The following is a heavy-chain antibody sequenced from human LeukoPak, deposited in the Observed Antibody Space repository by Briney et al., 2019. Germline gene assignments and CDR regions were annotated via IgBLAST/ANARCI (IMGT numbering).Heavy chain of an antibody. Sequence: GASVKVSCKSSGYTFTSYGISWVRQAPGQGLEWMGWISAYNGNTNYAQKLQGRVTMTTDTSTSTAYMELRSLRSDDTAVYYCARVGCSSTSCYPEKDYWGQGTLVTVSS. CDR3: ARVGCSSTSCYPEKDY. D-gene: IGHD2-2*01. V-gene: IGHV1-18*01. CDR2: ISAYNGNT. CDR1: GYTFTSYG. J-gene: IGHJ4*02.